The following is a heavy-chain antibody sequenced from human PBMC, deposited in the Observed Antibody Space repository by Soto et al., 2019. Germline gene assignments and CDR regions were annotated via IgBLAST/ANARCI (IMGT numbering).Heavy chain of an antibody. V-gene: IGHV3-30*03. CDR3: ARDPKKLNFGAIDF. D-gene: IGHD2-21*01. CDR2: ISHDEDYI. CDR1: GFIFNAYV. J-gene: IGHJ4*01. Sequence: ESGGGVVQPGRSLRLSCATSGFIFNAYVMHWVRQAPGKGLEWVAMISHDEDYIYYGDSVKGRFTISRDNSKNMLFLQMNNLKTDDTAVYFCARDPKKLNFGAIDFCGRGTLVPVSS.